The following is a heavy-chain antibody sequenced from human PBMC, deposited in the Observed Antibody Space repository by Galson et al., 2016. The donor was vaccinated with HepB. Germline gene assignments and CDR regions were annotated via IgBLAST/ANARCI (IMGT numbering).Heavy chain of an antibody. J-gene: IGHJ4*02. CDR1: GFTFSNYW. D-gene: IGHD2-2*02. CDR3: ARGARGSSSRYTAFDY. Sequence: SLRLSCAASGFTFSNYWMSWVRQAPGKGLEWVADIREDGNEKNYADSVEGRFTIPTDNAANSLWLHMTSLRGEDTAVYYCARGARGSSSRYTAFDYWGPGTLVTVSS. V-gene: IGHV3-7*01. CDR2: IREDGNEK.